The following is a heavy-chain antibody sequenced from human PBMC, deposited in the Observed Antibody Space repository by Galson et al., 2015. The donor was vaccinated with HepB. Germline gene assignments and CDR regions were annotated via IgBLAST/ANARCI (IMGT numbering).Heavy chain of an antibody. V-gene: IGHV5-51*01. CDR2: IYPGDSDT. Sequence: QSGAEVKKPGESLKISCKGSGYSFTSYWIGWVRQMPGKGLEWMGIIYPGDSDTRYSPSFQGQVTISADKSISTAYLQWSSLKASDTAMYYCAGQGGYYYDSSGDFTNAEYFQHWGQGTLVTVTS. D-gene: IGHD3-22*01. J-gene: IGHJ1*01. CDR1: GYSFTSYW. CDR3: AGQGGYYYDSSGDFTNAEYFQH.